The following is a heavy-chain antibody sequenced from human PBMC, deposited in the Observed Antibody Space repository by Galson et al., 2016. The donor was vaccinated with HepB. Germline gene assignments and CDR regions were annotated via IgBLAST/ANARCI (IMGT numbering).Heavy chain of an antibody. J-gene: IGHJ4*02. D-gene: IGHD5-24*01. CDR3: ARDLWDGYSPWALGY. CDR1: GGTFSSLA. CDR2: IIPMFGTP. V-gene: IGHV1-69*13. Sequence: SVKVSCKASGGTFSSLAIRWVRQAPGHGPEWMGGIIPMFGTPNYAQNFQGRVTITADESTSTAYMELSSLTSEDTAVYYCARDLWDGYSPWALGYWGQGSLVTVSS.